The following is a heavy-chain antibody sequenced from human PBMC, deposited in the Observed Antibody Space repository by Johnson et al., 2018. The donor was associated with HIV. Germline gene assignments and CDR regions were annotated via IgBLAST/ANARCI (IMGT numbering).Heavy chain of an antibody. CDR2: SGSCGRT. Sequence: VQLVESGGGLIQPGGSLRLSCAASGFTVSSNYMSWVRQAPGKGLEWVSAISGSCGRTNYADSVKGRFTISRDNSKNTLYLQMNSLGAEDTAVYYCAKDLSDSSGYYTVTFDIWGQGTMLTVSS. CDR3: AKDLSDSSGYYTVTFDI. J-gene: IGHJ3*02. V-gene: IGHV3-66*03. D-gene: IGHD3-22*01. CDR1: GFTVSSNY.